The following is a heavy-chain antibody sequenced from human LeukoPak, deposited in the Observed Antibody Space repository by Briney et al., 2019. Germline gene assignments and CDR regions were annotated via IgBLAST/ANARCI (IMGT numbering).Heavy chain of an antibody. CDR2: ISAYNGNT. J-gene: IGHJ4*02. V-gene: IGHV1-18*01. CDR1: GYTFTSYG. Sequence: ASVKVSCKASGYTFTSYGISWVRQAPGQALEWMGWISAYNGNTNYAQKLQGRVTMTTDTSTSTAYMELRSLRSDDTAVYYCARDTYYYDSSGYFDYWGQGTLVTVSS. CDR3: ARDTYYYDSSGYFDY. D-gene: IGHD3-22*01.